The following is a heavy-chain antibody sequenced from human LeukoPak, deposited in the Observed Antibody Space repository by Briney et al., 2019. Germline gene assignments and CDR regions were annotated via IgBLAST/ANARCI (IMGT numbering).Heavy chain of an antibody. J-gene: IGHJ5*02. Sequence: GGSLRLSCAASGFTFSTFAMIWVRQAPGKGLEWVAFIRDDASDKYYADSVKGRFTISRDNSENTLYLQMNSLRVEDTAVYYCAKDQAHHHSSGSLYDPWGRGSLVTVSS. CDR2: IRDDASDK. CDR3: AKDQAHHHSSGSLYDP. CDR1: GFTFSTFA. V-gene: IGHV3-30*02. D-gene: IGHD3-22*01.